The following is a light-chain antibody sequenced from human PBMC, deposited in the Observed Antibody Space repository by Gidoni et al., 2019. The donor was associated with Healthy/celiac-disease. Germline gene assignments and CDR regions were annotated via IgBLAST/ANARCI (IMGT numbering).Light chain of an antibody. V-gene: IGKV1-13*02. CDR1: QGINSA. Sequence: IQLTQSPYTLSASVGDRVTIPCRASQGINSALAWYQQKPGKAPDLLIYHASTLESGVPSRFSGREAKTDFTPTISSLQPEEFATYYGHHTISYPQTFGQGTKVEIK. J-gene: IGKJ1*01. CDR2: HAS. CDR3: HHTISYPQT.